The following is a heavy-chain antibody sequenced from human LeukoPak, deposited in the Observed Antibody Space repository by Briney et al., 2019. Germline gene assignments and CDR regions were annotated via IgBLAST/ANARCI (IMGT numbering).Heavy chain of an antibody. CDR2: MYYIGST. V-gene: IGHV4-59*08. CDR1: GGSISSYY. Sequence: PSETLSLTCTVSGGSISSYYWSWIRQTPGKGLEWIGYMYYIGSTNYNPSLKGRATISVDTSKSQFSLKLTSVTAADTAIYYCARHGESRYSTSRQLDFWGQGTLVTVSS. CDR3: ARHGESRYSTSRQLDF. J-gene: IGHJ4*02. D-gene: IGHD6-13*01.